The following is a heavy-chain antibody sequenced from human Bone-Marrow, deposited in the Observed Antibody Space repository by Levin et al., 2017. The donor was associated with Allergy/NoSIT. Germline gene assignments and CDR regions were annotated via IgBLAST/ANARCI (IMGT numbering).Heavy chain of an antibody. J-gene: IGHJ3*02. CDR3: ARDLTILNYHDSTTYYYDAFDM. D-gene: IGHD3-22*01. V-gene: IGHV3-7*01. CDR2: IRQDGGQQ. Sequence: STWVRQAPGKGLEWVANIRQDGGQQYYVDSVQGRFTISRDNAKNSLYLQMNSLRVEDTAVYYCARDLTILNYHDSTTYYYDAFDMWGQGTMVTVSS.